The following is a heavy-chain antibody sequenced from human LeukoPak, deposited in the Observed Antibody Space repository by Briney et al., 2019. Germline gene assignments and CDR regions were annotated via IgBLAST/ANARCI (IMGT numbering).Heavy chain of an antibody. Sequence: PSETLSLTCAVYGGSFSGYYWSWIRQPPGKGLEWIGEINHSGSTNYNPSLKSRVTIPVDTSKNQFSLKLTSVTAADTAVFYCARGLTTDIVVVVAATGGASDYWGQGTLVTVSS. D-gene: IGHD2-15*01. CDR2: INHSGST. J-gene: IGHJ4*02. CDR3: ARGLTTDIVVVVAATGGASDY. CDR1: GGSFSGYY. V-gene: IGHV4-34*01.